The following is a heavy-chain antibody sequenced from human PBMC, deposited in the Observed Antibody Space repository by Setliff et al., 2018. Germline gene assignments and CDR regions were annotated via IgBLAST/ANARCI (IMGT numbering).Heavy chain of an antibody. J-gene: IGHJ4*02. Sequence: ASVKVSCKASGFSFTSINYGISWVRQAPGQGLEWMGWISGSTDNTNYAQKFRGRVTLTKDTSTNTKYMELRSLRSDDTAMYYCARDTHQWDPLYFDSWGQGTLVTVSS. V-gene: IGHV1-18*01. CDR3: ARDTHQWDPLYFDS. D-gene: IGHD1-26*01. CDR2: ISGSTDNT. CDR1: GFSFTSINYG.